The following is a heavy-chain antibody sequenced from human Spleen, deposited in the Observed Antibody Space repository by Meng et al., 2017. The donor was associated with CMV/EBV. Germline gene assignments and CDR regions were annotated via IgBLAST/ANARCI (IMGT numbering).Heavy chain of an antibody. CDR3: AREDRLVPQIPYYYYGTDV. CDR2: IFYNGNT. D-gene: IGHD3/OR15-3a*01. Sequence: SETLSLTCTVSGASIITTNYYWGWIRQPPGKGLEWIGNIFYNGNTYYNPSLKSRVTVSVDTSKNQFSLRLSSVTAAYTAVYYCAREDRLVPQIPYYYYGTDVWGQGTTVTVSS. CDR1: GASIITTNYY. J-gene: IGHJ6*02. V-gene: IGHV4-39*07.